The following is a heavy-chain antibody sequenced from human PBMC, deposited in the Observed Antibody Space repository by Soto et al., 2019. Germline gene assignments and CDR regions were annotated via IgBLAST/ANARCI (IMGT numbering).Heavy chain of an antibody. V-gene: IGHV3-30-3*01. J-gene: IGHJ6*02. D-gene: IGHD3-22*01. Sequence: QVQLVESGGGVVPPGRSLSLSCAASGFTFNKFAMHWIRQAPGTGLEWVAKISYDGSNKKDADSVKGRFTISRDNYKNTLYLQLNSLTPEDTGVYYCARDYYDGSSGRLDVWGQGSPVTVSS. CDR2: ISYDGSNK. CDR1: GFTFNKFA. CDR3: ARDYYDGSSGRLDV.